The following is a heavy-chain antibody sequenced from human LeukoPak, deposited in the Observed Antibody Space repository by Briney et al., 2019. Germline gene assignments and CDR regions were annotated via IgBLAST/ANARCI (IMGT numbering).Heavy chain of an antibody. CDR3: ARDAQTYYYDTSGYYFEY. Sequence: SETLSLTCAVSGYSISNSYSWGWIRQPPGMGLEWTGIIYHTGGTYYNRSPKSRVTISIDTSKNQFSLNLSSVTAADTAVYYCARDAQTYYYDTSGYYFEYWGQGTLVTVSS. CDR2: IYHTGGT. V-gene: IGHV4-38-2*02. CDR1: GYSISNSYS. D-gene: IGHD3-22*01. J-gene: IGHJ4*02.